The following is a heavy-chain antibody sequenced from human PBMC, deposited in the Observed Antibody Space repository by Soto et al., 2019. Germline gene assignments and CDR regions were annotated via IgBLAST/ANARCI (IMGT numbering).Heavy chain of an antibody. Sequence: QVQLVQSGAEVKKPESSVKVSCKAPGGTFSTYAISWVRQAPGQGLEWMGGIIPMFGTANYAQRFQDRVTITADKSTNTVYMELSCLRSEDTAVYFCASGIQLWLRRINNGYSGWGQGTLVTVSS. V-gene: IGHV1-69*14. J-gene: IGHJ4*02. D-gene: IGHD5-18*01. CDR3: ASGIQLWLRRINNGYSG. CDR1: GGTFSTYA. CDR2: IIPMFGTA.